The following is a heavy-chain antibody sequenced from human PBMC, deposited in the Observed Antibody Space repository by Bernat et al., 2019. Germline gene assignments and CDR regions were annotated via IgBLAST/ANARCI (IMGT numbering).Heavy chain of an antibody. Sequence: VQLVESGGGVVQPGRSLRLSCVASGFTFSDYSLHWVRQAPRKGLEWVAVVSYDGRNKYYADSVQARFIISRDDSENTLYLQMDSLKSEDTAVYYCVRDGAALYYYHGMDVWGRGTTVTVSS. V-gene: IGHV3-30*04. CDR1: GFTFSDYS. D-gene: IGHD6-25*01. CDR2: VSYDGRNK. CDR3: VRDGAALYYYHGMDV. J-gene: IGHJ6*02.